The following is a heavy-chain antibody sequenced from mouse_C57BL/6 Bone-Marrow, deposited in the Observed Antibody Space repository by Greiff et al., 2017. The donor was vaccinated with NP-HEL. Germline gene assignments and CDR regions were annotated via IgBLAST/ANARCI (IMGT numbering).Heavy chain of an antibody. CDR1: GFNIKDDY. CDR3: NTYSNYAMDY. V-gene: IGHV14-4*01. Sequence: EVQLQQSGAELVRPGASVKLSCTASGFNIKDDYMHWVKQRPEQGLEWIGWIDPENGDTEYASKFQGKATITADTSTNTAYLQLSSLTSEDTAVYYCNTYSNYAMDYWGQGTSVTGSS. CDR2: IDPENGDT. J-gene: IGHJ4*01. D-gene: IGHD2-5*01.